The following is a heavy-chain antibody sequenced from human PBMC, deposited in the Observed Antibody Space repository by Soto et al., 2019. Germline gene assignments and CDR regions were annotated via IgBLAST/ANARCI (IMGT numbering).Heavy chain of an antibody. J-gene: IGHJ5*01. V-gene: IGHV1-58*01. D-gene: IGHD2-21*02. CDR1: GSTFTTSA. CDR2: IVVGSGDT. CDR3: ATACDCFGCDCNSYNLFS. Sequence: SVKVSCQASGSTFTTSAVQWVRQSRGQRLEWIGWIVVGSGDTDYAQKFQERVTITRDMSTRTAYMAVSSLRSEATAVDCCATACDCFGCDCNSYNLFSWG.